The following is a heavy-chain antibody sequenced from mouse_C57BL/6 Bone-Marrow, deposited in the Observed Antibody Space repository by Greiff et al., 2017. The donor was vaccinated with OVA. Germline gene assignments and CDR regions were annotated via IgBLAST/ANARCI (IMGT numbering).Heavy chain of an antibody. J-gene: IGHJ2*01. V-gene: IGHV3-2*02. CDR1: GYSITSDYA. D-gene: IGHD1-1*01. CDR3: ARKGLRVYDFDY. CDR2: ISYSGSP. Sequence: EVQLVESGPGLVKPSQSLSLTCTVTGYSITSDYAWNWIRQFPGNKLEWMGYISYSGSPSYNPSLKSRISITRDTSKNQFFLQLNSVTTEDTATYYCARKGLRVYDFDYWGQGTTLTVSS.